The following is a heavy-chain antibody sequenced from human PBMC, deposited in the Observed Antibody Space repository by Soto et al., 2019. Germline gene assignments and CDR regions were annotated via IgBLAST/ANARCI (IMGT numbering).Heavy chain of an antibody. D-gene: IGHD3-3*01. Sequence: QITLKQSGPTPVQPTQTLTLTCTFSGFSLNTRGVGVGWIRQPPGKALEWLALISWDGEKRYSPSLKSRLTLTKDISETQVALIVPNMASVDTATYYCAHRLGDLWTGHYYCEVWGQGTGVTVSS. J-gene: IGHJ4*02. CDR3: AHRLGDLWTGHYYCEV. V-gene: IGHV2-5*02. CDR1: GFSLNTRGVG. CDR2: ISWDGEK.